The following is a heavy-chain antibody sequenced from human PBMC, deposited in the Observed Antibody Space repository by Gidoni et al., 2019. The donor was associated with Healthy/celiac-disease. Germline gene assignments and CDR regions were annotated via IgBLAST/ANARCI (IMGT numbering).Heavy chain of an antibody. CDR1: GGSFSGYY. V-gene: IGHV4-34*01. CDR3: ASSAARKKLRIDY. CDR2: INHSGST. Sequence: QVQLQQWGAGLLKPSETLSLTCSVYGGSFSGYYWRWIRPPPGTGLECIGEINHSGSTNYNPAPKSRVTISVDTSKNQFSRKLSSVTAADTAVYYCASSAARKKLRIDYWGQGTLVTVSS. J-gene: IGHJ4*02. D-gene: IGHD6-6*01.